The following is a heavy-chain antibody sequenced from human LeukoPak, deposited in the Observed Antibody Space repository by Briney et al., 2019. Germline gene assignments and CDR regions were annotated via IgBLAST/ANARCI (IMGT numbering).Heavy chain of an antibody. CDR3: ARDVYDSSGSFDY. Sequence: GGSLRLSCAASGFTFSEYSMNWVRQAPRKGLERVSYISGGSSTIYHADFVKGRFTISRDNAKNSLYLQMNSLRDEDTAVYYCARDVYDSSGSFDYWGQGTLVTVSS. V-gene: IGHV3-48*02. J-gene: IGHJ4*02. D-gene: IGHD3-22*01. CDR1: GFTFSEYS. CDR2: ISGGSSTI.